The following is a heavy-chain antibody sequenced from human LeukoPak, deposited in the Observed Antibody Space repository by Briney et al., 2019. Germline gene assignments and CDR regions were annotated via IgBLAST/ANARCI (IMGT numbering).Heavy chain of an antibody. V-gene: IGHV5-51*01. Sequence: GESLQISCKGSGYTFTSYWIGWVRQMPGKGLEWMGIIYPGDSDTRYSPSFQGQVTISADKSISTAYLQWSSLKASDTAMYYCARRARGYCSSTTCHNDYWGQGTLVTVSS. D-gene: IGHD2-2*02. CDR1: GYTFTSYW. CDR3: ARRARGYCSSTTCHNDY. CDR2: IYPGDSDT. J-gene: IGHJ4*02.